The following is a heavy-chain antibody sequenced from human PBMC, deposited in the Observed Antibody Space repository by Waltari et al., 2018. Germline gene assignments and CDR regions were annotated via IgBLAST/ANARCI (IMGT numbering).Heavy chain of an antibody. CDR3: VRHVGGSRGIDY. J-gene: IGHJ4*02. Sequence: QPGGARLLKPSETLSLTCGVSGGSFSGYFWSWIRQPPGKVLQWIGEINQGGSTKYNPSLNSRVTISVDTSNNQFSLKLTSVTAADTAVYYCVRHVGGSRGIDYWGQGTLITVSS. CDR2: INQGGST. V-gene: IGHV4-34*01. CDR1: GGSFSGYF. D-gene: IGHD3-16*01.